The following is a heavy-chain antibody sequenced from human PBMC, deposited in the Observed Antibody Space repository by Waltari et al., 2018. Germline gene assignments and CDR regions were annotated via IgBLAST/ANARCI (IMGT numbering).Heavy chain of an antibody. CDR1: GFTFSNYA. CDR2: ISGSGSSV. Sequence: EVKLLQSGGDLVQPGGSLRLSCAASGFTFSNYAMDWVRQAPGEGLDGVSSISGSGSSVDSADSVKGRFTTSRDNSKNIMYLQMNSLRVEDTALYYCEVSSSSFGNYWGQGALVTVSS. J-gene: IGHJ4*02. CDR3: EVSSSSFGNY. D-gene: IGHD6-6*01. V-gene: IGHV3-23*01.